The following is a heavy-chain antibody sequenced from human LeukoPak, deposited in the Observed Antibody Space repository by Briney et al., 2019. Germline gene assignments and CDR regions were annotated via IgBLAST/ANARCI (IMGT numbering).Heavy chain of an antibody. Sequence: PGGSLRLSCAASGFTFSSYAMSWVRQAPGKGLEWVAVISYDGSNKYYADSVKGRFTISRDNSKNTLYLQMNSLRAEDTAVYYCAKDRTYYYGSGSYYNGDAFDIWGQGTMVTVSS. J-gene: IGHJ3*02. V-gene: IGHV3-30*18. CDR3: AKDRTYYYGSGSYYNGDAFDI. CDR1: GFTFSSYA. D-gene: IGHD3-10*01. CDR2: ISYDGSNK.